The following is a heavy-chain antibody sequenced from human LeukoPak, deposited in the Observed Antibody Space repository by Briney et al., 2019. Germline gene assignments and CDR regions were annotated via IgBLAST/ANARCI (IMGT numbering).Heavy chain of an antibody. Sequence: GRSLRLSCAASGFTFDDYAMHWVRQAPGKGLEWVSGISWNSGSIGYADSVKGRFNISRDNAKNSLYLQMNSLRAEDTALYYCARDGNWNYGEFFDYWGQGTLVTVSS. J-gene: IGHJ4*02. D-gene: IGHD1-7*01. CDR2: ISWNSGSI. CDR3: ARDGNWNYGEFFDY. CDR1: GFTFDDYA. V-gene: IGHV3-9*01.